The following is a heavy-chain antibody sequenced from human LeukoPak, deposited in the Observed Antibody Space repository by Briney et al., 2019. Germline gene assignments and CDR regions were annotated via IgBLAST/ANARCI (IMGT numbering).Heavy chain of an antibody. Sequence: KPSETLSLTCAVYGGSFSGYYWSWIRQPPGKGLEWIGEINHSGSTNYNPSLKSRVTISVDTSKNQFSLKLSSVTAADTAVYYCARGGVVAATSDAFDIWGQGTMVTVSS. D-gene: IGHD2-15*01. J-gene: IGHJ3*02. CDR3: ARGGVVAATSDAFDI. V-gene: IGHV4-34*01. CDR2: INHSGST. CDR1: GGSFSGYY.